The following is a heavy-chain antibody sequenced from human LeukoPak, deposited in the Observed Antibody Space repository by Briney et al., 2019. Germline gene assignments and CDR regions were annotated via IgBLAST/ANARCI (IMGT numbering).Heavy chain of an antibody. D-gene: IGHD6-19*01. CDR2: IYYSGST. J-gene: IGHJ4*02. CDR1: GDSISSSSYY. V-gene: IGHV4-39*01. Sequence: KPSETLSLTCTVSGDSISSSSYYWGWVRQPPGKGLEWIGSIYYSGSTYYNPSLKSRVTISVDTSKNQFSLKLSSVTAADTAVYYCARLTSGGWYLDYWGQGTLVTVSS. CDR3: ARLTSGGWYLDY.